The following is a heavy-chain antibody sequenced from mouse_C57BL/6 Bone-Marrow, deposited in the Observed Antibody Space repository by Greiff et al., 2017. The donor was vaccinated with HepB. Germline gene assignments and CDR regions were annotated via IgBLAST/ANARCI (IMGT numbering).Heavy chain of an antibody. CDR3: ARAGAYYCGNSRMDY. Sequence: QVQLQQPGAELVKPGASVKLSCKASGYTFTSYGMHWVNQRPGRGLEWIRRIDPNSGGTKYNEKFKSKATMTVDKPTSTAYMQLSSLTSEDSAVYKCARAGAYYCGNSRMDYWGQGTSLTVSS. V-gene: IGHV1-72*01. D-gene: IGHD1-1*01. CDR1: GYTFTSYG. CDR2: IDPNSGGT. J-gene: IGHJ2*02.